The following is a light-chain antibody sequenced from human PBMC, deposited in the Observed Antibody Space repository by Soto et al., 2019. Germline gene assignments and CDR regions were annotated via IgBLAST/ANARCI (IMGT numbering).Light chain of an antibody. CDR2: EGS. CDR3: CSYAGSSTLV. CDR1: SSDVGSYNL. Sequence: QSALTQPASVSGSPGQSITISCTGTSSDVGSYNLVSWYQQHPGKAPKLMIYEGSKRLSGVSNRFSGSKSGNTASLTISGLQAEYEADYYCCSYAGSSTLVFGGGTKLTVL. V-gene: IGLV2-23*01. J-gene: IGLJ2*01.